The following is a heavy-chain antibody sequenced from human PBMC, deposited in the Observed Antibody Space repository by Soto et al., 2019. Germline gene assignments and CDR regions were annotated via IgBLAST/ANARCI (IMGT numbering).Heavy chain of an antibody. D-gene: IGHD6-13*01. CDR1: GCTFSSYD. J-gene: IGHJ6*02. CDR3: AKPIVAAGYYGMDV. V-gene: IGHV3-30*18. CDR2: ISFHGTTK. Sequence: QVQLVESGGGVVQPGTSLRLSCAASGCTFSSYDMHWVRQAPGKGLEWVAVISFHGTTKYYADSVKGRFTISRDNSKNKQYLEMNSLRGEDTAMYYCAKPIVAAGYYGMDVWGRGTTVTVSS.